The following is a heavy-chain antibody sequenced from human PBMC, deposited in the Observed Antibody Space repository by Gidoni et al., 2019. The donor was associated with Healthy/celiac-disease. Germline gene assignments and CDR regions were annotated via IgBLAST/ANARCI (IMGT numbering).Heavy chain of an antibody. Sequence: EVQLVESGGGLVQPGGSLRLSCAASGFTFSRYDMHWVRQATGKGLEWVSAIGTAGDPYYPGSVKGRFTISRENAKNSLYLQMNSLRAGDTAVYYCARGPYCSGGSCYGGWYFDLWGRGTLVTVSS. CDR3: ARGPYCSGGSCYGGWYFDL. D-gene: IGHD2-15*01. V-gene: IGHV3-13*05. CDR2: IGTAGDP. J-gene: IGHJ2*01. CDR1: GFTFSRYD.